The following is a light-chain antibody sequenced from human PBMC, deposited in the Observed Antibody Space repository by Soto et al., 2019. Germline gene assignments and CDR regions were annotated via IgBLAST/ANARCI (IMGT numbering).Light chain of an antibody. Sequence: QSVLTQPPSASGTPGQRVTISCSGSRSNIGSNTVNWYQQLPGTAPKLLIYSNNQRPSGVPDRFSGSKSGTSASLAISGLQSEDEAEYYCNSYPTRITLGVFGTGTKLTVL. V-gene: IGLV1-44*01. J-gene: IGLJ1*01. CDR3: NSYPTRITLGV. CDR1: RSNIGSNT. CDR2: SNN.